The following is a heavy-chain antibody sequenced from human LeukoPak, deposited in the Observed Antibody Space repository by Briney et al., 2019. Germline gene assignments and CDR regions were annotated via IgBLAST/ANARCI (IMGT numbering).Heavy chain of an antibody. D-gene: IGHD2-8*01. Sequence: GGSLRLSCVTSGFTFSDCWMSWVRQAPGKGLEWVANIKQDGSEKYYVDSVKGRFTISRDDAKNSLDLQMNSLRAEDTAVYFCARDREEGSTSGSVFDIWGQGTMVTVSS. V-gene: IGHV3-7*01. CDR2: IKQDGSEK. CDR3: ARDREEGSTSGSVFDI. CDR1: GFTFSDCW. J-gene: IGHJ3*02.